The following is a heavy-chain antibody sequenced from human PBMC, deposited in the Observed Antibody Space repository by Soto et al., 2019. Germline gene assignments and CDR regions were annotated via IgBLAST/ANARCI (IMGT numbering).Heavy chain of an antibody. Sequence: QVQLVESGGGLVQPGRSLKLSCAASGFTFSTYGMHWVRQSPGKGLEWVAVISYDGSNQYYRDSVRDSFTISRDNSRNTVYLRNNTPREEGTAVYYCAREERRFLRYSIISAVDAWGRGTTVTVS. D-gene: IGHD3-3*01. CDR1: GFTFSTYG. J-gene: IGHJ6*02. V-gene: IGHV3-30*03. CDR2: ISYDGSNQ. CDR3: AREERRFLRYSIISAVDA.